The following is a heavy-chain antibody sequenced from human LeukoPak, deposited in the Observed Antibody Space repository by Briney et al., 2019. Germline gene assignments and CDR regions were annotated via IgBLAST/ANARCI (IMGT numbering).Heavy chain of an antibody. D-gene: IGHD5-18*01. Sequence: GGSLRLSCAASGFTFDDYAMHWVRQAPGKGLEWVSGISWNSGSIGYADSVKGRFTISRDNAKSSLYLQMSSLRAEDTALYYCAKANSYGSAVFDYWGQGTLVTVSS. J-gene: IGHJ4*02. CDR1: GFTFDDYA. CDR2: ISWNSGSI. V-gene: IGHV3-9*01. CDR3: AKANSYGSAVFDY.